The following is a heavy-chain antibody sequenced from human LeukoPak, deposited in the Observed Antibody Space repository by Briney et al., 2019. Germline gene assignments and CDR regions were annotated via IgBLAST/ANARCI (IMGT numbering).Heavy chain of an antibody. CDR3: AKDGPTYYYDSSGYPRWYYFDY. Sequence: GGSLRLSCAASGFTFSSHGMHWVRQAPGKGLEWVAFIRYDGSNKYYADSVKGRFTISRDNSKNTLYLQMNSLRAEDTAVYYCAKDGPTYYYDSSGYPRWYYFDYWGQGTLVTASS. D-gene: IGHD3-22*01. CDR2: IRYDGSNK. CDR1: GFTFSSHG. V-gene: IGHV3-30*02. J-gene: IGHJ4*02.